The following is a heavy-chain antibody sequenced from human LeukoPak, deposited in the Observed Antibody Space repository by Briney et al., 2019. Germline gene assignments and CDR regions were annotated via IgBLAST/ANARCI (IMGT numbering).Heavy chain of an antibody. CDR2: IYWNDDK. CDR1: GFSLSTSGVG. V-gene: IGHV2-5*01. D-gene: IGHD3-22*01. Sequence: SGPTLVKPTQTLTLTCTFSGFSLSTSGVGVGWIRQPPGKALEWLALIYWNDDKRYSPSLKSRLTITKDTSKNQVVLTMTNMDPVDPATYYCAHLVYYDCSVYYSNLHNWFDPWGQGTLVTVSS. J-gene: IGHJ5*02. CDR3: AHLVYYDCSVYYSNLHNWFDP.